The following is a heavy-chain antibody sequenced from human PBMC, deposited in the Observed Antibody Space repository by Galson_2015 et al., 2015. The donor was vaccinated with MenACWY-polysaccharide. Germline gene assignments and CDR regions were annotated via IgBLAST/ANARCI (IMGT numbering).Heavy chain of an antibody. D-gene: IGHD1-1*01. CDR1: GGSITSAPYY. CDR3: ARGGRAGNGNSWFDP. V-gene: IGHV4-30-4*01. CDR2: ISYGGNT. Sequence: TLSLTCPVSGGSITSAPYYWSWIRPPPGEGLEWIGSISYGGNTYYNPSLKSRITISIDMSKSQFSLKLTSVTAADTAVYYCARGGRAGNGNSWFDPWGQGTLVPVSS. J-gene: IGHJ5*02.